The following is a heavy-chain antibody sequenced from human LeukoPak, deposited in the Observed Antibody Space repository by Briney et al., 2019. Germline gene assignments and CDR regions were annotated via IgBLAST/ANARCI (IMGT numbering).Heavy chain of an antibody. D-gene: IGHD3-3*01. CDR3: AKVRSVFGANCFDY. Sequence: GGSLRLSCAASGFTFTMFSMNWLRQAPGKGLEWIAFIRGRSDTTYYADSVQGRFTISRDNSANTLYLELDSLTVEDTAVYYCAKVRSVFGANCFDYWGQGTLVTVSS. CDR1: GFTFTMFS. CDR2: IRGRSDTT. V-gene: IGHV3-48*01. J-gene: IGHJ4*02.